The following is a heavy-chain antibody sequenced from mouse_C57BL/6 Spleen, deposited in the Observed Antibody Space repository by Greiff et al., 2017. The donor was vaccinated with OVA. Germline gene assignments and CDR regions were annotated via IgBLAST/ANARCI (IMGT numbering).Heavy chain of an antibody. Sequence: VKLVESGAELMQPGASVKLSCKATGYTFTGYWLEWVKQRPGHGLEWIGEIFPGSGSTHYNEKFKGKATFTADKSSNTAYMQLSSLTTEDSAIYYCARPFTTVVAHVDYWGKGTTLTVSS. CDR1: GYTFTGYW. D-gene: IGHD1-1*01. J-gene: IGHJ2*01. CDR2: IFPGSGST. V-gene: IGHV1-9*01. CDR3: ARPFTTVVAHVDY.